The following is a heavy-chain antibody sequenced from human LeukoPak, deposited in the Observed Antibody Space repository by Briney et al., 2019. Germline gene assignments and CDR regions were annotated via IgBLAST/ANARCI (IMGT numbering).Heavy chain of an antibody. D-gene: IGHD2-2*03. CDR1: GYTFTSYD. J-gene: IGHJ5*02. CDR3: ARSWSWINWFDL. Sequence: ASVKVSCKAYGYTFTSYDIYWVRQATGQGLEWMGWMNPNSGNTGYAQKFQGRVTMTRNTSISTAYMELSSLRSEDTAVYYCARSWSWINWFDLWGQGTLVTVSS. V-gene: IGHV1-8*01. CDR2: MNPNSGNT.